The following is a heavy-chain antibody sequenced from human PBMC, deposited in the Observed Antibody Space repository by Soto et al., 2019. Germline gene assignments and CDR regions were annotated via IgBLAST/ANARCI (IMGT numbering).Heavy chain of an antibody. CDR1: GGSISSYY. CDR3: ARPSYSSGWYDLGY. D-gene: IGHD6-19*01. CDR2: IYYSGST. V-gene: IGHV4-59*01. Sequence: PSETLSLTCTVSGGSISSYYWSWIRQPPGKGLEWIGYIYYSGSTNYNPSLKSRVTISVDTSKNQFSLKLSSVTAADTAVYYCARPSYSSGWYDLGYWGQGTLVTVSS. J-gene: IGHJ4*02.